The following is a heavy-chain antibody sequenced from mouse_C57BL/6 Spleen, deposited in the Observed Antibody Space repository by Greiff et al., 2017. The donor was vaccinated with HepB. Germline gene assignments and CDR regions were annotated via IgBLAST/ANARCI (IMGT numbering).Heavy chain of an antibody. J-gene: IGHJ4*01. CDR1: GFNIKNTY. D-gene: IGHD2-3*01. Sequence: VQLQQSVAELVRPGASVKLSCTASGFNIKNTYMHWVKQRPEQGLEWIGRIDPANGNTKYAPKFQGKATITADTSSNTAYLQLSSLTSEDTAIYYCARRSYDGYYVDYAMDYWGQGTSVTVSS. CDR3: ARRSYDGYYVDYAMDY. V-gene: IGHV14-3*01. CDR2: IDPANGNT.